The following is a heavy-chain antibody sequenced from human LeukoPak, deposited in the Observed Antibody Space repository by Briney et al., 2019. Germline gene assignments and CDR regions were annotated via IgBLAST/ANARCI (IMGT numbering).Heavy chain of an antibody. CDR1: RFTFSSYA. Sequence: GGSLRLSCAASRFTFSSYAMSWVRQAPGKGLEWVSLSSSGGTTYYADSVKGRFTISRDNYKNTVYLQMNSLRGEDTAIYYRAKGGSKYCGGDCYRLHWGQGTLVTVSS. J-gene: IGHJ1*01. V-gene: IGHV3-23*01. CDR3: AKGGSKYCGGDCYRLH. CDR2: SSSGGTT. D-gene: IGHD2-21*02.